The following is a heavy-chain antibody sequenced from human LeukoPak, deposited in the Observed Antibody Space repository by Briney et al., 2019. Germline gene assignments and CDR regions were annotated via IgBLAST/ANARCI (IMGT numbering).Heavy chain of an antibody. Sequence: PGGSLRLSCAASGFTFDDYAMHWVRQAPGKGLEWGSGISWNSGSIGYADSVKGRFTISRDNAKNSLYLQMNSLRAEDSALYYCAKAVLDYDILTGYLTPTWFDPWGQGTLVTVSS. CDR1: GFTFDDYA. V-gene: IGHV3-9*01. D-gene: IGHD3-9*01. J-gene: IGHJ5*02. CDR3: AKAVLDYDILTGYLTPTWFDP. CDR2: ISWNSGSI.